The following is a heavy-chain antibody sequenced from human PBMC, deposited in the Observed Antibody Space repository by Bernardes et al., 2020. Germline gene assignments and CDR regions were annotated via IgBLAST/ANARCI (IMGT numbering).Heavy chain of an antibody. CDR1: GFTFSSYA. J-gene: IGHJ4*02. CDR2: ISGSGDST. D-gene: IGHD6-6*01. V-gene: IGHV3-23*01. CDR3: AKAVQGAGLWYFDY. Sequence: GSLRLSCAASGFTFSSYAMNWVRQAPGKGLEWVSSISGSGDSTHYADSVKGRFTISRDNSRTTLFLQMNSLRAEDTAIYYCAKAVQGAGLWYFDYWGQGTLVTVSS.